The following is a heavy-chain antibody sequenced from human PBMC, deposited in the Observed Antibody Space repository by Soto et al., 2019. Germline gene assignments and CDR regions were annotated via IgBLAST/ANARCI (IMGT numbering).Heavy chain of an antibody. CDR2: VFHSGTT. D-gene: IGHD2-8*02. CDR3: ARARGYCTGASCSLFYFYGLDV. V-gene: IGHV4-30-4*01. CDR1: GDSITSGTYY. Sequence: SETLSLTCTVSGDSITSGTYYWSWIRQPPGKGLEWVGFVFHSGTTFYNPSLRSRVLMSADTSKNQFSLNVRSLTAADTAVYYCARARGYCTGASCSLFYFYGLDVWGQGTTVTVSS. J-gene: IGHJ6*02.